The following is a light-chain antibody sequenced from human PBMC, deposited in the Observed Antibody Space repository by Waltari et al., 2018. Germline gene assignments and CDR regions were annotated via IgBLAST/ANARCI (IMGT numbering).Light chain of an antibody. V-gene: IGKV3-11*01. CDR1: QSVNNK. CDR3: QQHSSWPRT. CDR2: DSS. J-gene: IGKJ4*01. Sequence: IVLTQSPATLPLSLGERVTLSCRASQSVNNKLGWYQQKPGKAPRLLIYDSSNRATGIPARFSGSGSGTDFTLTITNLEPDDFAVYYCQQHSSWPRTFGGGTKVEIK.